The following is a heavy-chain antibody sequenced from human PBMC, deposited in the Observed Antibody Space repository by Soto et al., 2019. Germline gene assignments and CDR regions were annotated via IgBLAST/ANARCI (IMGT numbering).Heavy chain of an antibody. Sequence: GGSLRLSCEVSGFSFGTYWMSWVRQAPGKGLEWLASIKEDGSERYYLDSVKGRFTISRDNAKDSLSLQMNSLRGEDTAFYYCARDVGPVTIFGEALSGYFDFWGQGTLVTVSS. V-gene: IGHV3-7*03. CDR1: GFSFGTYW. CDR3: ARDVGPVTIFGEALSGYFDF. CDR2: IKEDGSER. J-gene: IGHJ4*02. D-gene: IGHD3-3*01.